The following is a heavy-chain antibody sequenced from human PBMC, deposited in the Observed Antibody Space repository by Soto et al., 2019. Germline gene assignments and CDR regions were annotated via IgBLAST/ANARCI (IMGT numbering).Heavy chain of an antibody. V-gene: IGHV3-53*01. CDR1: GLTVSGTKY. J-gene: IGHJ3*01. CDR2: LYDVYGS. CDR3: ASWHEREHAYDV. D-gene: IGHD1-1*01. Sequence: LRLSCAAFGLTVSGTKYVSWVRQAPGKGLEWVSALYDVYGSFYADSVKGRFTTSSDNSKSTVYLQMNDLRPDDTAVYYCASWHEREHAYDVWGQGTAVTVSS.